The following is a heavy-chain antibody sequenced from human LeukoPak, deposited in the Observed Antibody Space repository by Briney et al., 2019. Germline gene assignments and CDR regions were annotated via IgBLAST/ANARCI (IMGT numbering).Heavy chain of an antibody. CDR1: GGSISSYY. CDR2: IYYSGST. CDR3: ARAIPRRYYFDY. J-gene: IGHJ4*02. V-gene: IGHV4-59*01. D-gene: IGHD1-26*01. Sequence: SETLSLTCTVSGGSISSYYWSWIRQPPGKGLEWIGYIYYSGSTNYNPSLKSRVTISVDTSKNQFSLKLSSVTAADTAVYYRARAIPRRYYFDYWGQGTLVTVSS.